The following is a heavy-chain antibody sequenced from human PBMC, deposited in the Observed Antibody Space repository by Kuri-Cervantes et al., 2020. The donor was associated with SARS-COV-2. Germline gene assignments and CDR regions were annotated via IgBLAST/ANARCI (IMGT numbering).Heavy chain of an antibody. CDR1: GGSFSGYY. CDR3: ARGAGDYGDYSAFDI. CDR2: INHSGST. J-gene: IGHJ3*02. Sequence: SETLSLTCAVYGGSFSGYYWSWIRQPPRKGLEWIGEINHSGSTNYNPSLKSRVTISVDTSKNQFSLKLSSVTAADTAVYYCARGAGDYGDYSAFDIWGQGTMVTVSS. V-gene: IGHV4-34*01. D-gene: IGHD4-17*01.